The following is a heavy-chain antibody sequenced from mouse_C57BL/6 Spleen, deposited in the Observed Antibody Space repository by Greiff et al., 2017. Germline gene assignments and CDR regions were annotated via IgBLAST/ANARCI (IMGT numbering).Heavy chain of an antibody. CDR1: GFTFTSYA. CDR3: ARSSSYGAMDY. D-gene: IGHD1-1*01. Sequence: VKLMESGPGLVAPSQSLSITCTVSGFTFTSYAISWVRQPPGQGLEWLGVIWTGGGTNYYSALNYRLGISKDNTKSQVFLKMNSLQTDDTARYYCARSSSYGAMDYWGQGTSVTVSS. J-gene: IGHJ4*01. CDR2: IWTGGGT. V-gene: IGHV2-9-1*01.